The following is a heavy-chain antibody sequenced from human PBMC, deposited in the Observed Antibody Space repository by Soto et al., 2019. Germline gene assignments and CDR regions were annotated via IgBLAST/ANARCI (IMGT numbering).Heavy chain of an antibody. CDR2: IIPIFGTA. CDR3: ARAWGSAPLSYRSSTSCYGKWFDP. V-gene: IGHV1-69*13. Sequence: GASVKVSCKASGGTFSSYAISGVRQAPGQGLEWMGGIIPIFGTANYAQKFQGRVTITADESTSTAYMELSSLRSEDTAVYYCARAWGSAPLSYRSSTSCYGKWFDPWGQGTLVTVSS. D-gene: IGHD2-2*01. J-gene: IGHJ5*02. CDR1: GGTFSSYA.